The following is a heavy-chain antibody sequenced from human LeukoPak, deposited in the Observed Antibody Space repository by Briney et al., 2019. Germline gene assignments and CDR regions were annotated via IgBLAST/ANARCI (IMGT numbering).Heavy chain of an antibody. J-gene: IGHJ3*02. CDR3: ARQGLTRRGDAFDI. CDR2: IYYSGST. Sequence: SETLSLTCTVFGGSISSSSYYWGWIRQPPGKGLEWIGSIYYSGSTYYNPSLKSRVTISVDTSKNQFSLKLSSVTAADTAVYYCARQGLTRRGDAFDIWGQGTMVTVSS. CDR1: GGSISSSSYY. D-gene: IGHD2-21*01. V-gene: IGHV4-39*01.